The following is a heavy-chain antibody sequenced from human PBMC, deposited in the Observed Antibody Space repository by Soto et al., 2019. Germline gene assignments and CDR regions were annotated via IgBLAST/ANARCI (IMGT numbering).Heavy chain of an antibody. Sequence: SETLSLTCAVSGGSISSGGYSWSWIRQPPGKGLEWIGYIYHSGSTYYNPSLKSRVTISVDGSKNQFSLKLSSVTAADTAVYYCARRRGDYVWGSYRSGWLDPWGQGTLVTVYS. J-gene: IGHJ5*02. V-gene: IGHV4-30-2*01. CDR1: GGSISSGGYS. D-gene: IGHD3-16*02. CDR2: IYHSGST. CDR3: ARRRGDYVWGSYRSGWLDP.